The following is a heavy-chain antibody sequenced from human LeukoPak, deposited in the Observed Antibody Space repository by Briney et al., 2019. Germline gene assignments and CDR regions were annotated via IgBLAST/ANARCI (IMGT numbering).Heavy chain of an antibody. CDR1: GFTFTNYW. Sequence: GGSLRLSCAASGFTFTNYWMHWVRQAPGMGLVWVSRLPPDELGIIYADSVKGRSTVSRDNAKNTVYLQMNNLRVDDTAMYYCVGTIASRGSEYWGQGALVTVSS. CDR2: LPPDELGI. V-gene: IGHV3-74*01. CDR3: VGTIASRGSEY. J-gene: IGHJ4*02. D-gene: IGHD6-6*01.